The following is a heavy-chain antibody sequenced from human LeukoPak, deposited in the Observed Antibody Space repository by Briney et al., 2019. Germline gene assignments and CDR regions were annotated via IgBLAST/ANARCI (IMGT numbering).Heavy chain of an antibody. CDR3: ARRALGYCSSTSCYAHWFDP. V-gene: IGHV5-51*01. Sequence: GAPLKISCKGSGYSFTSYWIGWVRQMPGKGLECMGIIYPGDSDTRYSPSFQGQVAISADKSISTAYLQWSSLKASDTAMYYCARRALGYCSSTSCYAHWFDPWGQGTLVTVSS. CDR1: GYSFTSYW. D-gene: IGHD2-2*01. J-gene: IGHJ5*02. CDR2: IYPGDSDT.